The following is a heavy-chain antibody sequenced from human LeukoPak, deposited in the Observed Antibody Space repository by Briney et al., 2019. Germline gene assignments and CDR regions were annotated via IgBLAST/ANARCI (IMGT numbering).Heavy chain of an antibody. D-gene: IGHD1-26*01. J-gene: IGHJ2*01. CDR3: ARVCSQSGSYYTGCFDL. V-gene: IGHV1-24*01. Sequence: GSVTVSCKVSGYTLTELSMHWVRQAPGKGVEWMGGFYHEDGETIYAQKFQGRVTINEDTSTETAYMEGSRLRCGETGGDYCARVCSQSGSYYTGCFDLWGRGTLVTVS. CDR1: GYTLTELS. CDR2: FYHEDGET.